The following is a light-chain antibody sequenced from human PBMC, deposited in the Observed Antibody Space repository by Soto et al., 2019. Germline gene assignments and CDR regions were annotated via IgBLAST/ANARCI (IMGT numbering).Light chain of an antibody. V-gene: IGLV2-8*01. CDR3: SSYAGSRNV. Sequence: QSALTPPPSAAGSPGQSFAISCTGTSSDVGGYNYVSWYQQHPGKAPKLMIYEVNKRPAGVPDRFSGFKSGNTASLTVSGRQAEDEADYYCSSYAGSRNVFGTGTKLTVL. CDR1: SSDVGGYNY. J-gene: IGLJ1*01. CDR2: EVN.